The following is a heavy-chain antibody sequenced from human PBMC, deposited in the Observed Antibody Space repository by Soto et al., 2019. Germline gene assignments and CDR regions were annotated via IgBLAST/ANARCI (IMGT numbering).Heavy chain of an antibody. J-gene: IGHJ6*02. D-gene: IGHD2-2*01. CDR1: GYSFTSYW. V-gene: IGHV5-51*01. Sequence: GESLKISCKGSGYSFTSYWIGWVRQMPGKXLEWMGIIYPGDSDTRYSPSFQGQVTISADKSISTAYLQWSSLKASDTAMYYCARSVVVPAAMAHFYYYYGMDVWGQGTTVTVSS. CDR2: IYPGDSDT. CDR3: ARSVVVPAAMAHFYYYYGMDV.